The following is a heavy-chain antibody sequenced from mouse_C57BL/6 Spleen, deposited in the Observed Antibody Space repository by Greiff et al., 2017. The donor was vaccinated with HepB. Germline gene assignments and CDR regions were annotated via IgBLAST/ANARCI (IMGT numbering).Heavy chain of an antibody. CDR3: ARDRADSYFDV. CDR2: INYDGSST. CDR1: GFTFSDYY. J-gene: IGHJ1*03. Sequence: EVKLMESEGGLVQPGSSMKLSCTASGFTFSDYYMAWVRQVPEKGLEWVANINYDGSSTYYLDSLKSRFIISRDNAKNILYLQMSSLKSEDTATYYCARDRADSYFDVWGTGTTVTVSS. D-gene: IGHD3-1*01. V-gene: IGHV5-16*01.